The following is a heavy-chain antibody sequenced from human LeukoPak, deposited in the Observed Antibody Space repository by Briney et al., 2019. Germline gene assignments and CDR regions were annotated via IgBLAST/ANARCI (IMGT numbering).Heavy chain of an antibody. V-gene: IGHV3-23*01. Sequence: QTGGSLRLSCAASGFTFNNYAMSWVRQAPGKGLEWVSGISGSGDNTYYADFLNGRFTISRDNSKNTVYLQMNSLRGEDTAVYYCAKDGIHHFDSRGFYNAPLEHWGQGTLATVSS. J-gene: IGHJ4*02. CDR3: AKDGIHHFDSRGFYNAPLEH. D-gene: IGHD3-22*01. CDR1: GFTFNNYA. CDR2: ISGSGDNT.